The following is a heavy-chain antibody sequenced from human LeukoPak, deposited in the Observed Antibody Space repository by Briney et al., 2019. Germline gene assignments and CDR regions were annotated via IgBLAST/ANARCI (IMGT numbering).Heavy chain of an antibody. Sequence: SETLSLTCTVSGGSISSSSYYWGWIRQPPGKGLEWIGSIYYSGSTYYNPSLKSRVTISVDTSNNQFSLKLSSVTAADTAVYYCARGTYCTNGVCPNGEKKSVVTVSQYYFDYWGQGTLVNVSS. J-gene: IGHJ4*02. D-gene: IGHD2-8*01. CDR2: IYYSGST. CDR3: ARGTYCTNGVCPNGEKKSVVTVSQYYFDY. V-gene: IGHV4-39*07. CDR1: GGSISSSSYY.